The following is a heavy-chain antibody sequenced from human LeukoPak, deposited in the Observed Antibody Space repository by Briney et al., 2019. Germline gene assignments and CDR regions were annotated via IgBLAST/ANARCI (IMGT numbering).Heavy chain of an antibody. J-gene: IGHJ4*02. V-gene: IGHV4-59*08. D-gene: IGHD1-26*01. CDR3: ARAAATTRNGFGY. Sequence: SETLSLTCTVSGDSISGYYSSWIRQPPGKGLEWIGYIYYSGNTNYSPSLKSRVTISVDTSKNQFSLKLSFVTAADTAVYFCARAAATTRNGFGYWGQGALVTVSS. CDR1: GDSISGYY. CDR2: IYYSGNT.